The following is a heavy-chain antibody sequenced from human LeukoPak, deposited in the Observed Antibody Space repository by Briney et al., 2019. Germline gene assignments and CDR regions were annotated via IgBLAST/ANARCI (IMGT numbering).Heavy chain of an antibody. CDR3: ARSKLPAALIDAFHF. J-gene: IGHJ3*01. CDR2: IIPLFGTA. CDR1: GDILRTYA. Sequence: ASVKVSCKASGDILRTYALSWVRQVPGQGLEWKGGIIPLFGTANYAQRFQGRLTISTDDSTTAAYMKLSSLTSGDTAVYYCARSKLPAALIDAFHFWGQGTLVTVSS. V-gene: IGHV1-69*05. D-gene: IGHD2-2*01.